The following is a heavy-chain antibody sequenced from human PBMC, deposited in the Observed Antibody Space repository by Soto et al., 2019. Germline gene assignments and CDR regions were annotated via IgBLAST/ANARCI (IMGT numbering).Heavy chain of an antibody. J-gene: IGHJ4*02. Sequence: QVQLVESGGGVVQPGRSLRLSCAASGFTFSSYALHWVRQAPGKGLEWVAVISYDGSNRYYADSVKGRFTISRDKSKNTLYLQMNSPRAEDTALYYCARENLINSYFDYWGQGTLVTVSS. CDR3: ARENLINSYFDY. V-gene: IGHV3-30-3*01. CDR1: GFTFSSYA. D-gene: IGHD3-10*01. CDR2: ISYDGSNR.